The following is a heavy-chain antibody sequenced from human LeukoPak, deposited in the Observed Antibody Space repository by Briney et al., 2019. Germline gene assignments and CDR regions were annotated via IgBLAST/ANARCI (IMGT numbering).Heavy chain of an antibody. D-gene: IGHD2-2*01. V-gene: IGHV3-23*01. CDR1: GFTFSSYA. J-gene: IGHJ4*02. CDR3: AKDPSFGPALY. Sequence: GESLRLSCAASGFTFSSYAMSWVRQAPGKGLEWVSAISGSGGSTYYADSVKGRFTISRDNSKNTLYLQMNSLRAEDTAVYYCAKDPSFGPALYWGQGTLVTVSS. CDR2: ISGSGGST.